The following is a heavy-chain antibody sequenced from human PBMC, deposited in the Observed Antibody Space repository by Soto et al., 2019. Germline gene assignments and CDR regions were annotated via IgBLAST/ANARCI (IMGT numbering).Heavy chain of an antibody. D-gene: IGHD5-12*01. J-gene: IGHJ6*02. V-gene: IGHV3-21*01. CDR2: ISSSSSYI. CDR3: AREGRGYSGYDYYYYYYGMDV. Sequence: GSLRLSCAASGFTFSSYSMNWVRQAPGKGLEWVSSISSSSSYIYYADSVKGRFTISRDNAKNSLYLQMNSLRAEDTAVYYCAREGRGYSGYDYYYYYYGMDVWGQGTTVTVS. CDR1: GFTFSSYS.